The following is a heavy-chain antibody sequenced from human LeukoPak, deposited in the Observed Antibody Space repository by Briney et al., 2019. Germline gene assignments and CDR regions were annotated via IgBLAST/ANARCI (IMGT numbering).Heavy chain of an antibody. D-gene: IGHD6-19*01. J-gene: IGHJ4*02. V-gene: IGHV4-30-4*01. CDR3: ASGYSSGRGDY. CDR2: IYYSGST. Sequence: SETLSLTCTVSGGSISSGDYYWSWVRQPPGKGLEWIGYIYYSGSTYYNPSLKSRVTISVDTSKNQFSLKLNSVTAADTAVYYCASGYSSGRGDYWGQGTLVTVSS. CDR1: GGSISSGDYY.